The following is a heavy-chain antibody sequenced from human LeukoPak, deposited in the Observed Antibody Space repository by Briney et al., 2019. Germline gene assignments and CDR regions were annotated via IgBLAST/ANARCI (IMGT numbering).Heavy chain of an antibody. CDR1: GGSFSGYY. Sequence: PSETLSLTCAVYGGSFSGYYWSWIRQPPGKGLEWIGEINHSGSTNYNPSLKSRVTISVDTSKNQFSLKLSSVTAADTAVYYCARGAAVAPYDYWGRGTLVAVSS. J-gene: IGHJ4*02. CDR3: ARGAAVAPYDY. CDR2: INHSGST. D-gene: IGHD6-19*01. V-gene: IGHV4-34*01.